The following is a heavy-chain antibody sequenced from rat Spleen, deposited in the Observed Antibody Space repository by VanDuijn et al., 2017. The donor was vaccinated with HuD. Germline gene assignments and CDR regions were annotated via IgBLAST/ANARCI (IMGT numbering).Heavy chain of an antibody. CDR2: ISYDGSST. V-gene: IGHV5-29*01. CDR1: GFTFNSYD. CDR3: TRGGNYAMDA. Sequence: EVQLVESGGGLVQPGGSLKLSCVVSGFTFNSYDMAWVRQAPTKGLEWVATISYDGSSTYYRDSVKGRFTISRDNAKTTLYLQMDSLRSEDTATYYCTRGGNYAMDAWGQGASVTVSS. J-gene: IGHJ4*01.